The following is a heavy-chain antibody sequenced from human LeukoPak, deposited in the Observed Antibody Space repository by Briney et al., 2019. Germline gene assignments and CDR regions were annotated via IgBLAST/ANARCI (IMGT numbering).Heavy chain of an antibody. CDR1: GYTFTSYA. J-gene: IGHJ5*02. V-gene: IGHV7-4-1*02. CDR2: INTNTGNP. D-gene: IGHD6-19*01. Sequence: ASVKVSCKASGYTFTSYAMNWVRQAPGQGLEWMGWINTNTGNPTYAQGFTGRFVFSLDTSVSTAYLQISSLKAEDTAVYYCAREWAGRQWLKYNWFDPWGQGTLVTVSS. CDR3: AREWAGRQWLKYNWFDP.